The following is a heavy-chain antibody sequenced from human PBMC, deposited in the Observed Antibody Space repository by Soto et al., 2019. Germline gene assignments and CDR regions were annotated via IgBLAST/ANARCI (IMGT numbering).Heavy chain of an antibody. Sequence: GGSLRLSCAASGFTFDDYAMHWVRQAPGKGLEWVSGISWNSGSIGYADSVKGRFTISRDNAKNSLYLQMNSLRAEDTALYYCAKSRVPGIVVINFDLWGRGTLVTVSS. V-gene: IGHV3-9*01. CDR3: AKSRVPGIVVINFDL. D-gene: IGHD3-22*01. CDR1: GFTFDDYA. CDR2: ISWNSGSI. J-gene: IGHJ2*01.